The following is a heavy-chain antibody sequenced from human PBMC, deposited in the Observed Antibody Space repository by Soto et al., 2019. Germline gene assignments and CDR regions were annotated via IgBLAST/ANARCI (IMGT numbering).Heavy chain of an antibody. D-gene: IGHD1-7*01. Sequence: PSQTLSLTCAISGDSVFSNSAAGDWIRLSPSRGLEWLARTYYRSRWYNDYAVSVRSRITVNPDTSKNQFSLQLTSVTPEDTAVYYCAGTTSHQWYYMDVWGKGTTVTVSS. CDR3: AGTTSHQWYYMDV. V-gene: IGHV6-1*01. CDR2: TYYRSRWYN. CDR1: GDSVFSNSAA. J-gene: IGHJ6*03.